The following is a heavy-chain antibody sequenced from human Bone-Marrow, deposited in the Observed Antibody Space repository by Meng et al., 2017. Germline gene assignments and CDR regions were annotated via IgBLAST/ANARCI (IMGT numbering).Heavy chain of an antibody. CDR3: ASGGVEMATIGWYFDL. J-gene: IGHJ2*01. CDR2: ISYDGSNK. CDR1: GFTFSSYW. Sequence: GGSLRLSCAASGFTFSSYWMHWVRQAPGKGLVWVAVISYDGSNKYYADSVKGRFTISRDNSKNTLYLQMNSLRAEDTAVYYCASGGVEMATIGWYFDLWGRGTLVTVSS. D-gene: IGHD5-24*01. V-gene: IGHV3-30*03.